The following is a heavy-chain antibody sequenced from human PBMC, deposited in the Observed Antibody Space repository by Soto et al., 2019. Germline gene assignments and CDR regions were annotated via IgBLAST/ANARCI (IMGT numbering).Heavy chain of an antibody. V-gene: IGHV3-33*08. CDR3: ARDSHVGSGWQLTADY. CDR2: IWYDGSNK. CDR1: GFTVDHYT. Sequence: PGGSLRLSCSASGFTVDHYTIHWVRQAPGKGLEWVAVIWYDGSNKYYAESVKGRFTISRDNSKNTLYLQMNSLRAEDTAVYYCARDSHVGSGWQLTADYWGQGTLVTVSS. D-gene: IGHD6-19*01. J-gene: IGHJ4*02.